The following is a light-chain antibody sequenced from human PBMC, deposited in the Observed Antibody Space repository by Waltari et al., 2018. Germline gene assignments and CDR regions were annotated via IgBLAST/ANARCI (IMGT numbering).Light chain of an antibody. V-gene: IGKV2-29*02. CDR3: MQALQVPLT. J-gene: IGKJ4*01. Sequence: EIVMTQTPLSLPVTPGEPASISCRSSQSLLYSDGNTYLYWYLQKPGQPARLLIFRVSTRFSGVPERFSGMGSCTDFTLKISRVTAEDVGIYYCMQALQVPLTFGGGTRVDIK. CDR2: RVS. CDR1: QSLLYSDGNTY.